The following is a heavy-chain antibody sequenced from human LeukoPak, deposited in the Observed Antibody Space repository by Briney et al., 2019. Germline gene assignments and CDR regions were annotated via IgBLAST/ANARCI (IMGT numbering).Heavy chain of an antibody. D-gene: IGHD1-26*01. V-gene: IGHV1-2*04. Sequence: ASVKVSSKASGYTFTGYYMHWVRQAPGQGLEWRGWINPNSGGTNYAQKFQGWVTMTRDTSISTAYMELSRLSSDDTAVYYCATAGRGGSYGDYFDYWGQGTLVTVSS. CDR1: GYTFTGYY. CDR2: INPNSGGT. CDR3: ATAGRGGSYGDYFDY. J-gene: IGHJ4*02.